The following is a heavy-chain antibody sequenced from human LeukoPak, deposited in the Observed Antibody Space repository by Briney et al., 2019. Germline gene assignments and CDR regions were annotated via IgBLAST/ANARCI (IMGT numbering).Heavy chain of an antibody. V-gene: IGHV3-23*01. D-gene: IGHD3-10*01. CDR3: AKVPYSDYGSGRPPFMDV. CDR1: GFTFSNYA. CDR2: ISDSGSST. Sequence: PEGSLRLSCAASGFTFSNYAMSWVRQAPGKGLEWVSTISDSGSSTYYADSVKGRFTISRDNYKNTLSLQMDSLRAEGTAIYYCAKVPYSDYGSGRPPFMDVWGQGTTVAVSS. J-gene: IGHJ6*02.